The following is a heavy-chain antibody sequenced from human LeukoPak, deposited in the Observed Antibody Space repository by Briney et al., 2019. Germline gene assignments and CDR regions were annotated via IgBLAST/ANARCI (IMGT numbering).Heavy chain of an antibody. CDR3: ARDQGGYSYGYVAYYFDY. CDR1: GGTFSSYA. CDR2: IIPILGIA. J-gene: IGHJ4*02. V-gene: IGHV1-69*04. D-gene: IGHD5-18*01. Sequence: SVKVSCKASGGTFSSYAISWVRQAPGQGLEWMGRIIPILGIANYAQKFQGRVTITADKSTSTAYMELSSLRSEDTAVYYCARDQGGYSYGYVAYYFDYWGQGTLVTGSS.